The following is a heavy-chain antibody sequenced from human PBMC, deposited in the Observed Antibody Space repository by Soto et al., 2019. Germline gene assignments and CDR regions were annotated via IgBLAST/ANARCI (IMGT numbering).Heavy chain of an antibody. CDR1: GFTFSDYY. CDR3: TRRSGYHLDPNYFDY. D-gene: IGHD3-22*01. Sequence: PGGSLRLSCAASGFTFSDYYMSWIRQAPGKGLEWVGRIKSKTDGGTTDYAAPVKGRFTISRDDSKNTLYLQMNSLKTEDTAVYYCTRRSGYHLDPNYFDYWGQGTLVTVSS. V-gene: IGHV3-15*01. CDR2: IKSKTDGGTT. J-gene: IGHJ4*02.